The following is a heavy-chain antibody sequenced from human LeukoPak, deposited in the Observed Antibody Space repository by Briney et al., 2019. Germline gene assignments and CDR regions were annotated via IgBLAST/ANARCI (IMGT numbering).Heavy chain of an antibody. J-gene: IGHJ5*02. CDR1: GGSISSYY. CDR2: INHSGST. CDR3: ARQRQQLPISMFDP. D-gene: IGHD6-13*01. Sequence: SETLSLTCTVSGGSISSYYWSWIRQPPGKGLEWIGEINHSGSTNYNPSLKSRVTISVDTSKNQFSLKLSSVTAADTAVYYCARQRQQLPISMFDPWGQGTLVTVSS. V-gene: IGHV4-34*01.